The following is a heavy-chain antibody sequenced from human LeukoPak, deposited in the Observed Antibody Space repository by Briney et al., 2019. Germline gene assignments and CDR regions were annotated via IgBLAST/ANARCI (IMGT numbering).Heavy chain of an antibody. CDR3: ARGYDFGWFDP. CDR1: GGSFSGYY. D-gene: IGHD4-17*01. J-gene: IGHJ5*02. V-gene: IGHV4-34*01. Sequence: SETLSLTCAVYGGSFSGYYWSWIRQPPGKGLEWIGEINHSGSTNYNPSLKSRVTISVDTSKNQFSLRLSSVTAADTAVYYCARGYDFGWFDPWGQGTLVTVSS. CDR2: INHSGST.